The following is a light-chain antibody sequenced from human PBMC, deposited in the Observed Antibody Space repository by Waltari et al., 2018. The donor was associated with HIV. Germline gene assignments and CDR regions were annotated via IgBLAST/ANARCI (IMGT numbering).Light chain of an antibody. CDR3: QQRYRIPRS. V-gene: IGKV1-39*01. Sequence: DIRMTQSPSSVSASVGDRLTITCRASESIGKYLKWYQQKPGKAPKLLIHAASTVEGGVPSRFSGSGSGTDFSLTISGLQREDIATYYCQQRYRIPRSFGQGTKLEIK. J-gene: IGKJ2*04. CDR2: AAS. CDR1: ESIGKY.